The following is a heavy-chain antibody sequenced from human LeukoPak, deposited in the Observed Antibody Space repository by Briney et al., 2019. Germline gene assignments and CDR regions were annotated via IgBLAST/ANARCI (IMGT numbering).Heavy chain of an antibody. J-gene: IGHJ1*01. CDR3: ARLPYYYDRSGDRRAEYFQY. CDR1: GYSFTTYW. D-gene: IGHD3-22*01. Sequence: GESLKISCKGSGYSFTTYWIGWVRQMPGKGLEWMGIIYPGDSDTRYSPSFQGQVTISVDKSISTAYLQWSSLKASDTAMYYCARLPYYYDRSGDRRAEYFQYWGQGTLVTASS. CDR2: IYPGDSDT. V-gene: IGHV5-51*01.